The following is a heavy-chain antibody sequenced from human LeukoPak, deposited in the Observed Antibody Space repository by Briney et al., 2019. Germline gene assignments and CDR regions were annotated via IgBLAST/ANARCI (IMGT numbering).Heavy chain of an antibody. D-gene: IGHD6-13*01. Sequence: SQTLSLTCTVSGGSISSGSYYWSWVRQPAGTGLEWIGRIYTSGSTNYNPSLKSRVTISVDTSKNQFSLKLSSVTAADTAVYYCARDTAAAGTDHNWFDPWGQGTLVTVSS. J-gene: IGHJ5*02. CDR2: IYTSGST. CDR1: GGSISSGSYY. V-gene: IGHV4-61*02. CDR3: ARDTAAAGTDHNWFDP.